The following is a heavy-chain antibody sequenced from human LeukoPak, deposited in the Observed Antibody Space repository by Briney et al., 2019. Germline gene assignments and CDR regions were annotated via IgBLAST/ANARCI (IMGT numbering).Heavy chain of an antibody. Sequence: GGSLRLSCAASRFTFSSYALSWVRQAPGNGLEWVSAITGSGGTTYYADSVQGRFIISRDNSKNTLYLQMNSLRAEDTAVYYCAKAHRDCSGGSCLNPPFDYGAQGTLVTVPS. CDR3: AKAHRDCSGGSCLNPPFDY. CDR1: RFTFSSYA. J-gene: IGHJ4*02. D-gene: IGHD2-15*01. V-gene: IGHV3-23*01. CDR2: ITGSGGTT.